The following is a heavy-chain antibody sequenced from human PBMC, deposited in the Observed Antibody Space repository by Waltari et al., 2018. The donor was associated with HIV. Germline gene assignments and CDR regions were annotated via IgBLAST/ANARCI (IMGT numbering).Heavy chain of an antibody. Sequence: EEYLVEPGGDLTKPGGCLRLSCSASRFSFRAAWMPWLRQAPGNGLEWVGRIKSKTDGGTTDYAAAVKGRFTISRDDSKNTLFLQMNSLKTEDTAVYYCATEEGYGSGSYLDYWGQGTLLTVSS. CDR1: RFSFRAAW. D-gene: IGHD3-10*01. CDR3: ATEEGYGSGSYLDY. CDR2: IKSKTDGGTT. J-gene: IGHJ4*02. V-gene: IGHV3-15*01.